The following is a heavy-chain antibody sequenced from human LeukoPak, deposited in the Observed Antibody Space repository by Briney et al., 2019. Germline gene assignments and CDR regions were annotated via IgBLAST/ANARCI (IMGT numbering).Heavy chain of an antibody. D-gene: IGHD1-26*01. J-gene: IGHJ4*02. V-gene: IGHV1-18*01. CDR1: GYSFSYYG. CDR2: ISTYNGNT. Sequence: GASVKVSCKASGYSFSYYGINWVRQAPGQGLEWMGWISTYNGNTNYAQKFQGRVTMTTATSTSTAYMELRSLRSDDTAVYYCARERGGDSGSYHPTDYWGQGTLVTVSS. CDR3: ARERGGDSGSYHPTDY.